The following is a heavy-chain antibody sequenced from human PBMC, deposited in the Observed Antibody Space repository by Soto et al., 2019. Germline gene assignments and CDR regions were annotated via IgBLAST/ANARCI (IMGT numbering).Heavy chain of an antibody. CDR3: AKDWHGDYDYYYGMDV. V-gene: IGHV3-30*18. J-gene: IGHJ6*02. CDR2: ISYDGSNK. D-gene: IGHD4-17*01. CDR1: GFTFSSYG. Sequence: QVQLVESGGGVVQPGRSLRLSCAASGFTFSSYGMHWVRQAPGKGLEWVAVISYDGSNKYYADSVKGRFTISRDNSKNTLYLQMNSLRAEDTAVYYCAKDWHGDYDYYYGMDVWGQGTTVTVSS.